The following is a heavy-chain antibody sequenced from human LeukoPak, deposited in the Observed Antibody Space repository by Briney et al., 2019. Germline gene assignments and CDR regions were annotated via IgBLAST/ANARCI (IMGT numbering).Heavy chain of an antibody. V-gene: IGHV4-4*07. CDR1: GGSISSYY. Sequence: SETLSLTCTVSGGSISSYYWSWIRQPAGKGLEWIGRIYTSGSTNYNPSLKSRVTISVDKSKNKFSLKLSSVTAAATAVYYCARAYCSSTSCHRAWDYYYYYMDVWGKGTTVTVSS. D-gene: IGHD2-2*01. CDR3: ARAYCSSTSCHRAWDYYYYYMDV. CDR2: IYTSGST. J-gene: IGHJ6*03.